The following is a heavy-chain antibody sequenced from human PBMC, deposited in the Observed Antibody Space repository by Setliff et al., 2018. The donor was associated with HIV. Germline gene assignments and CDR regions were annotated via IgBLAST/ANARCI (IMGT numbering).Heavy chain of an antibody. CDR2: INSASGGT. D-gene: IGHD4-17*01. CDR3: ARGHSTVDFDY. V-gene: IGHV1-2*02. Sequence: ASVKVSCKASGYTFTDYYIHWVRQAPGQGLEWMGWINSASGGTNYAQNFQGRVTVTRDTSINTAYVELNSLKSDDTAVYYCARGHSTVDFDYWGQGTLVTSPQ. J-gene: IGHJ4*02. CDR1: GYTFTDYY.